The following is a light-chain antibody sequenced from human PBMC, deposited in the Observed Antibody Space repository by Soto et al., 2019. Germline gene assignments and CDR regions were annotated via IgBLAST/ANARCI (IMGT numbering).Light chain of an antibody. J-gene: IGKJ5*01. Sequence: VVTRAAKTRTFSRCEIASLSCGSSQSVSSRFLAWYQQKPGRAPRFLIYDASTRATGIPDRFSGSGSGTDFTLTISRLEPEDFAVYYCQQYGGSPVTFGQGTRLEI. CDR2: DAS. V-gene: IGKV3D-20*01. CDR1: QSVSSRF. CDR3: QQYGGSPVT.